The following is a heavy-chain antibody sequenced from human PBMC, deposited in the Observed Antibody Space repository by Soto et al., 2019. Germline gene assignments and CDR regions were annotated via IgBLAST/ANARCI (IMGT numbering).Heavy chain of an antibody. CDR1: GYMFTNFG. V-gene: IGHV1-18*01. CDR3: ARNYGDYSEDY. CDR2: INPDNGNT. J-gene: IGHJ4*02. D-gene: IGHD4-17*01. Sequence: QFQLVQSGAEVKKPGASVRVSCKASGYMFTNFGISWVRQAPGQGLEWMGWINPDNGNTKYAQNLQGRVTMTTDTSTTTAYMELRALRSDDTAFYYCARNYGDYSEDYWGQGTLVTVSS.